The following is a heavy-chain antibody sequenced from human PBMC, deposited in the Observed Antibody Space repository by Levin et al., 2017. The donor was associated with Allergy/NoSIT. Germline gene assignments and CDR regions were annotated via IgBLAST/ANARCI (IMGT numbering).Heavy chain of an antibody. Sequence: GESLKISCAASGFTFSSYSMNWVRQAPGKGLEWVSSISSSSSYIYYADSVKGRFTISRDNAKNSLYLQMNSLRAEDTAVYYCARDLSNEVAATRDYWGQGTLVTVSS. V-gene: IGHV3-21*01. CDR2: ISSSSSYI. CDR1: GFTFSSYS. J-gene: IGHJ4*02. CDR3: ARDLSNEVAATRDY. D-gene: IGHD2-15*01.